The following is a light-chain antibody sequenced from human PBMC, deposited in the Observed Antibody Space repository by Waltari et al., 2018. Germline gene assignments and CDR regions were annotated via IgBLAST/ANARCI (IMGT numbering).Light chain of an antibody. V-gene: IGKV3-20*01. J-gene: IGKJ1*01. Sequence: DIFLTQSPGTLSLSPGEGATLSCRASQSISRFLAWYQQKPGQAPRLLIYDASTRATGIPDRFSGSGSGTDFSLTISRLEPEDFAVYYCQKYGTLPATFGQGTNVDIK. CDR3: QKYGTLPAT. CDR2: DAS. CDR1: QSISRF.